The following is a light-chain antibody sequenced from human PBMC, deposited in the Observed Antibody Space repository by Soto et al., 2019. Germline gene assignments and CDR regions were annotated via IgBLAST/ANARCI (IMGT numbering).Light chain of an antibody. Sequence: EIALTQSPGTLSLSPGERATLSCRASQSVRSSYLAWFQQKAGQAPRLLIYGASSRATGIPDRFSGSESGTDFPLTISRLEPEDFAVYYCQQYGTSPWTFGQGTKVEI. CDR1: QSVRSSY. CDR2: GAS. V-gene: IGKV3-20*01. CDR3: QQYGTSPWT. J-gene: IGKJ1*01.